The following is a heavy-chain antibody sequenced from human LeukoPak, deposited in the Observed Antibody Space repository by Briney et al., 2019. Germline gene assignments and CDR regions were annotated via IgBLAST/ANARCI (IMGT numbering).Heavy chain of an antibody. J-gene: IGHJ4*02. CDR1: GYTFTSYY. Sequence: ASVKVSCKASGYTFTSYYMHWVRQAPGQGLEWMGIINPSGGSTIYAQKFQGRVTMTEDTSTDTAYMELSSLRSEDTAVYYCARGRGEQQPFDYWGQGTLVTVSS. D-gene: IGHD6-13*01. CDR3: ARGRGEQQPFDY. V-gene: IGHV1-46*01. CDR2: INPSGGST.